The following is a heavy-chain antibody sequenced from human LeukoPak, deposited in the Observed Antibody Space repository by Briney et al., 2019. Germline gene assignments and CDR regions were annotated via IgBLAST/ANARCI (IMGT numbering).Heavy chain of an antibody. V-gene: IGHV4-59*01. CDR3: ARAPQYYDSSGYYYYYMDV. J-gene: IGHJ6*03. Sequence: SGTLTLTCTVSGGSNSTYYWSWIRQPPGKALEWIGYIYYSGSTNYNPSLKSRVTLSVDTSKNQFSLNLSSVTAADTAVYYCARAPQYYDSSGYYYYYMDVWGKGTTVTVSS. D-gene: IGHD3-22*01. CDR1: GGSNSTYY. CDR2: IYYSGST.